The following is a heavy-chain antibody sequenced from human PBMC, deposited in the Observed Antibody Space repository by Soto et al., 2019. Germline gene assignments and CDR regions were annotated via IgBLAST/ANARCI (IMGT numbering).Heavy chain of an antibody. V-gene: IGHV3-21*01. Sequence: EVQLVESGGGLVKPGGSLRLSCAASGFTFSSYSMNWVRQAPGKGLEWVSSISSSSSYIYYADSVKGRFTISRDNAKNSLYLQMNSLRAEDTAVYYCARVWEGVAWFGESLDYWGQGTLVTVSS. J-gene: IGHJ4*02. CDR1: GFTFSSYS. D-gene: IGHD3-10*01. CDR3: ARVWEGVAWFGESLDY. CDR2: ISSSSSYI.